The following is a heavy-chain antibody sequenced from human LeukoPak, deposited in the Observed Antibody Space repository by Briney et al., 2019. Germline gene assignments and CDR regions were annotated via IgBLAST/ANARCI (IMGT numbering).Heavy chain of an antibody. Sequence: ASVKVSCKASGYTFTGYYMHWVRQAPGQGLEWMGWINPNSGGTNYAQKFQGWVTMTRDTSISTAYMELSRLRSDDTAVYYCARDFQPLGVPLYCFDYWGQGTLVTVSS. CDR3: ARDFQPLGVPLYCFDY. V-gene: IGHV1-2*04. D-gene: IGHD3-16*01. CDR2: INPNSGGT. CDR1: GYTFTGYY. J-gene: IGHJ4*02.